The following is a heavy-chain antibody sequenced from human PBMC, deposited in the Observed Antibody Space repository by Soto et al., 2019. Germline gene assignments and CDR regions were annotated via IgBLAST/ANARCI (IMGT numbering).Heavy chain of an antibody. V-gene: IGHV5-10-1*01. Sequence: GESLKISCKGSGDSFTSYWIGWVRQMPGKGLEWMGRIDPSDSYTNYSPSFQGHVTISADKSISTAYLQWSSLKASDTAMYYCARTSMQSRGYSYGHGGMDVWGQGTTFTVSS. CDR2: IDPSDSYT. CDR1: GDSFTSYW. CDR3: ARTSMQSRGYSYGHGGMDV. D-gene: IGHD5-18*01. J-gene: IGHJ6*02.